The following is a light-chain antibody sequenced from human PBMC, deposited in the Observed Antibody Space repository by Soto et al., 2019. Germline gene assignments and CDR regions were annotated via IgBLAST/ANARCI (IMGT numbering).Light chain of an antibody. CDR1: QSISTW. CDR2: KAS. V-gene: IGKV1-5*03. J-gene: IGKJ4*01. CDR3: QQYNTYPLT. Sequence: DIQMTQSPSTLSASVGDRVTITSRASQSISTWLAWYQQKPGNAPKLLIYKASNLEGGVPSRFSGSGSGTEFNITISSLQPDDFATYYCQQYNTYPLTFGGGTTVEIK.